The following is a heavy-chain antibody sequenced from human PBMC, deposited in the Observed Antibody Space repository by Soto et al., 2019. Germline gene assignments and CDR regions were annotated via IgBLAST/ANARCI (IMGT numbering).Heavy chain of an antibody. J-gene: IGHJ6*03. D-gene: IGHD2-2*01. CDR2: IWYDGSNK. Sequence: QVQLVESGGGVVQPGRSLRLSCAASGFTFSSYGMHWVRQAPGKGLEWVAVIWYDGSNKYYADSVKGRFTISRDNSKNTLYLQMNSLRSEDTAVYYCARDSRYCSSTSCYLGPYYYYMDVWGKGTTVTVSS. V-gene: IGHV3-33*01. CDR1: GFTFSSYG. CDR3: ARDSRYCSSTSCYLGPYYYYMDV.